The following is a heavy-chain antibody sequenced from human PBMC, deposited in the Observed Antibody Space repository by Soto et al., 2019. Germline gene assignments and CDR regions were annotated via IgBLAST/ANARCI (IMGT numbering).Heavy chain of an antibody. V-gene: IGHV1-18*01. CDR3: ARGRYGDY. CDR2: ISAHNGNT. CDR1: GYAFTTHG. D-gene: IGHD1-1*01. Sequence: QVHLVQSGAEVKKPGASVKVSCKGSGYAFTTHGITWVRQAPGQALEGMGWISAHNGNTNYAQKLQGRVTVTRDTSTSTAYMELRSLRSDDTAVYYCARGRYGDYWGQGALVTVSS. J-gene: IGHJ4*02.